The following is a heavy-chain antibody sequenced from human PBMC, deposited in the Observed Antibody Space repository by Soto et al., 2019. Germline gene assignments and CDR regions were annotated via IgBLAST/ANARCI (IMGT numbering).Heavy chain of an antibody. V-gene: IGHV1-69*13. D-gene: IGHD3-9*01. Sequence: ASVKVSCKASGGTFSSYAISWVRQAPGQGLEWMGGIIPIFGTANYAQKFQGRVTITADESTSTAYMELSSLRSEDTAVYYCARAIGYYDILTGCWFDPWGQGTLVTVSS. CDR3: ARAIGYYDILTGCWFDP. J-gene: IGHJ5*02. CDR1: GGTFSSYA. CDR2: IIPIFGTA.